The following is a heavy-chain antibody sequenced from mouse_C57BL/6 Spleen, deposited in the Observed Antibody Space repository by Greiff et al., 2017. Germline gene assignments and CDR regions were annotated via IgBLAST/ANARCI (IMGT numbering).Heavy chain of an antibody. CDR3: ARAGEKRYFDY. Sequence: VQLQQSGAELVRPGTSVKVSCKASGYAFTSYSLEWVKQRPGQGLEWIGVLNPGSGGTNYNEKFQGKATLTADKSSSTAYMQLSRLTSEDSAVYFCARAGEKRYFDYWGQGTTLTVSS. V-gene: IGHV1-54*01. J-gene: IGHJ2*01. CDR1: GYAFTSYS. CDR2: LNPGSGGT.